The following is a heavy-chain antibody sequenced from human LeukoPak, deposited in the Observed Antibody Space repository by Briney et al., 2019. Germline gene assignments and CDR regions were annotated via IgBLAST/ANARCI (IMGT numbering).Heavy chain of an antibody. CDR3: ARDLGSSTPSGY. Sequence: PSEPLSLTCAVSGGSISSNNWWNWVRQPPGKGLEWIAEIYHSGTSNYNPSLKSRVTISVDKSKNQFSLRLNSVTAADTAVYYCARDLGSSTPSGYWGQGTLVTVSS. CDR2: IYHSGTS. D-gene: IGHD6-13*01. J-gene: IGHJ4*02. CDR1: GGSISSNNW. V-gene: IGHV4-4*02.